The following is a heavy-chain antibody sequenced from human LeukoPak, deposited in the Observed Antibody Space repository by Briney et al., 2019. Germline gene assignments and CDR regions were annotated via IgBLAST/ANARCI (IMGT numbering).Heavy chain of an antibody. J-gene: IGHJ6*03. V-gene: IGHV4-59*01. CDR1: GGSISSYY. D-gene: IGHD2-15*01. CDR3: ARAGLRARYYYYMDV. Sequence: SETLSLTCTVSGGSISSYYWSWIRQPAGKGLEWIGYIYYSGSTNYNPSLKSRVTISVDTSKNQFSLKLSSVTAADTAVYYCARAGLRARYYYYMDVWGKGTTVTVSS. CDR2: IYYSGST.